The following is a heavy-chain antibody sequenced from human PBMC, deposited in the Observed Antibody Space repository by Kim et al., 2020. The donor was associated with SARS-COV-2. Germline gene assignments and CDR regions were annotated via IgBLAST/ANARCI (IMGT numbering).Heavy chain of an antibody. CDR2: ISHKGDTT. CDR3: ARGGSESWSLGY. D-gene: IGHD1-26*01. Sequence: GGSLRLSCVASGVFTIYGMNWVRQAPGRGLEWVSYISHKGDTTYYADPVKGRFTISRDNAKNSLYLQMNSLRDEDTAVYYCARGGSESWSLGYWGQGTLV. V-gene: IGHV3-48*02. J-gene: IGHJ4*02. CDR1: GVFTIYG.